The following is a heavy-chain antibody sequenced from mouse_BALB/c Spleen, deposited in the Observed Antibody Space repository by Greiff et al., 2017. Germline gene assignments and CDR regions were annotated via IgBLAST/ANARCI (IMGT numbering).Heavy chain of an antibody. Sequence: EVQLQQSGAELVKPGASVKLSCTASGFNIKDTYMHWVKQRPEQGLEWIGRIDPANGNTKYDPKFQGKATITADTSSNTAYLQLSSLTSEDTAVYYCARCGTGGDWYFDVWGAGTTVTVSS. CDR2: IDPANGNT. CDR3: ARCGTGGDWYFDV. D-gene: IGHD4-1*01. CDR1: GFNIKDTY. J-gene: IGHJ1*01. V-gene: IGHV14-3*02.